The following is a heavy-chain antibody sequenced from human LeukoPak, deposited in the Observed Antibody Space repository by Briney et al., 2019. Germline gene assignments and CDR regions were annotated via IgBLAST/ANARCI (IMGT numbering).Heavy chain of an antibody. J-gene: IGHJ4*02. CDR1: GGSISSYY. Sequence: SETLSLTCTVSGGSISSYYWSWLRQPPGKGLEWIGYIYYSGSTNYNPSLKSRVTISVDTSKNQFSLKLSSVTAADTAVYYCARGRAQLVTHWGQGTLVTVSS. D-gene: IGHD6-13*01. V-gene: IGHV4-59*01. CDR2: IYYSGST. CDR3: ARGRAQLVTH.